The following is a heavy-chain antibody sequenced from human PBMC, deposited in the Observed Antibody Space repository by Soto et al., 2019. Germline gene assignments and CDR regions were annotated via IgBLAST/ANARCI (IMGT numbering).Heavy chain of an antibody. V-gene: IGHV4-39*02. D-gene: IGHD3-22*01. CDR2: IYYSGTT. Sequence: SETLSLTCTVSGDSITSNSYFRAWIRQPPGKGLEWIGSIYYSGTTYYNPSLKSRVTISVDRSKNQFSLKLSSVTAADTAVYYCARDYGYYDSSGYYLFQYFDFWGQGNLVTVSS. CDR1: GDSITSNSYF. J-gene: IGHJ4*02. CDR3: ARDYGYYDSSGYYLFQYFDF.